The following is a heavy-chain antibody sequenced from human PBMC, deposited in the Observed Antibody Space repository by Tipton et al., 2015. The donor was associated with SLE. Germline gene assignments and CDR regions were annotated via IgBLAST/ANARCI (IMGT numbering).Heavy chain of an antibody. J-gene: IGHJ5*02. V-gene: IGHV6-1*01. Sequence: GLVKPSQTLSLTCVISGDDISSDSATWNWVRQSPSRGLEWLARTYYKSQWYHDYSVFVESRIKIVPNTVKNQVSLHLSSVSPEDTAVYYCARERGCVVGSCWVFRLDPWGQGTLVTVSS. CDR3: ARERGCVVGSCWVFRLDP. CDR1: GDDISSDSAT. D-gene: IGHD2-15*01. CDR2: TYYKSQWYH.